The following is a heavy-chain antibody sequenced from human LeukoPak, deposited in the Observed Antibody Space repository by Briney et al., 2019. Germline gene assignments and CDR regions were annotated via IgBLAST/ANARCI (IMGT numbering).Heavy chain of an antibody. Sequence: SETLSLTCTVSGGSISSYYWSWIRQPPGKGLEWIGYIYYSGSTNYNPSLKSRVTISVDTSKNQFSLKLSSVTAADTAVYYCARSCGGDCYRHDAFDIWGQGTMVTVSS. V-gene: IGHV4-59*01. CDR3: ARSCGGDCYRHDAFDI. D-gene: IGHD2-21*02. CDR1: GGSISSYY. CDR2: IYYSGST. J-gene: IGHJ3*02.